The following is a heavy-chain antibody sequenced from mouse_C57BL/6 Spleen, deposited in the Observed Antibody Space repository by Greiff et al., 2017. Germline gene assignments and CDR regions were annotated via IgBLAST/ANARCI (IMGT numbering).Heavy chain of an antibody. CDR3: TRWGYYGLGGFAY. CDR2: IDPETGGT. CDR1: GYTFTDYE. V-gene: IGHV1-15*01. J-gene: IGHJ3*01. D-gene: IGHD1-2*01. Sequence: VQLQESGAELVRPGASVTLSCKASGYTFTDYEMHWVKQTPVHGLEWIGAIDPETGGTAYNQKFKGKAILTADKSSSTAYMELRSLTSEDSAVYYCTRWGYYGLGGFAYWGQGTLVTVSA.